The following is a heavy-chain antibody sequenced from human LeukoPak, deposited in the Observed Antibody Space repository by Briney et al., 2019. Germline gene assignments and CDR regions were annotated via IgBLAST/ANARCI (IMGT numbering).Heavy chain of an antibody. Sequence: GASVKVSCKASGYTFTSYGISWVRQAPGQGLEWMGWISAYNGNTNYAQKLQGRVTMTTDTSTSTAYMELRSLRSEDTAVYYCARHITMVRGVKIIQDYWGQGTLVTVSS. V-gene: IGHV1-18*01. D-gene: IGHD3-10*01. CDR1: GYTFTSYG. CDR2: ISAYNGNT. CDR3: ARHITMVRGVKIIQDY. J-gene: IGHJ4*02.